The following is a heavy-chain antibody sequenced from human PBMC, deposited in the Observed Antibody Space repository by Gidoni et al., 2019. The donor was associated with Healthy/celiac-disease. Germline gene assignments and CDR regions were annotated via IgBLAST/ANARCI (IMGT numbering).Heavy chain of an antibody. CDR1: GFTFDDSA. V-gene: IGHV3-9*01. CDR3: AKDGYCSSTSCYSYYYYGMDV. CDR2: ISWNSGSI. D-gene: IGHD2-2*02. Sequence: EVQLVESGGGLVQPGRSLRLSCAASGFTFDDSAMHWVRQAPGKGLEWVSGISWNSGSIGYADSVKGRFTISRDNAKNSLYLQMNSLRAEDTALYYCAKDGYCSSTSCYSYYYYGMDVWGQGTTVTVSS. J-gene: IGHJ6*02.